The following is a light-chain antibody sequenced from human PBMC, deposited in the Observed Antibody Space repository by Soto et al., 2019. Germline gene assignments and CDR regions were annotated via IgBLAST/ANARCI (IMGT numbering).Light chain of an antibody. CDR1: QDISSC. CDR2: AAS. CDR3: QQCDQLPLT. J-gene: IGKJ4*01. Sequence: DIQMTQSPSSLSASVGDRVTITCQASQDISSCLNWYQQKPGKAPNLLIYAASKLETGVPSRFSGSGSGTDFTLTISSLQAEDIATYYGQQCDQLPLTFGGGTKVQIK. V-gene: IGKV1-33*01.